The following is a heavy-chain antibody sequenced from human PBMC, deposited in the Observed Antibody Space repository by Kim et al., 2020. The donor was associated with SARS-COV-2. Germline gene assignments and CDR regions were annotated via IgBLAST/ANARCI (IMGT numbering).Heavy chain of an antibody. V-gene: IGHV1-69*01. J-gene: IGHJ2*01. D-gene: IGHD5-18*01. Sequence: KFQGRVTITADEATSTAYMELSSVRSEDTAVYYCARAGIQLWSTHWYFDLWGRGTLVTVSS. CDR3: ARAGIQLWSTHWYFDL.